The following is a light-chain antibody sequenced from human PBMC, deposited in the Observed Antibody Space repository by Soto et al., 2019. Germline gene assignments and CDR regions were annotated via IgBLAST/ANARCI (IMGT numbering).Light chain of an antibody. Sequence: EIVLTQSPDTLSLSPGERATISCRASQSIGNNYLAWYQQKPGQAPRLLIYDASSRATGIPDGFTGSGSGADFALTISRLEPEDFAVYYCQQCAYSPRTFGQGTKVEVK. J-gene: IGKJ1*01. V-gene: IGKV3-20*01. CDR1: QSIGNNY. CDR3: QQCAYSPRT. CDR2: DAS.